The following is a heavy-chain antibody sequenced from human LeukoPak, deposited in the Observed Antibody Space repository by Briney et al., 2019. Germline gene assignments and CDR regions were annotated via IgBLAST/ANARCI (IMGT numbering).Heavy chain of an antibody. CDR3: VRYRDGEYDF. CDR1: GFIFSSHW. D-gene: IGHD4-17*01. CDR2: IKQDGSEK. V-gene: IGHV3-7*02. Sequence: GGSLRLSCAGSGFIFSSHWMISVRQAPGKGLEWVANIKQDGSEKYYVDSVKGRFTISRDNTKSSMYLEMNSLRAEDTAVYYCVRYRDGEYDFWGQGSLVTVSS. J-gene: IGHJ4*02.